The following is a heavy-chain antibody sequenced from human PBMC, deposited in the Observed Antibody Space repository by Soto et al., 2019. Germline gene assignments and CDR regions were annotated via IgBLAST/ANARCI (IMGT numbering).Heavy chain of an antibody. CDR3: ARGGVYSSSWADTFDY. CDR1: GGSFNNHA. J-gene: IGHJ4*02. V-gene: IGHV1-69*12. D-gene: IGHD6-13*01. Sequence: QVQLVQSGAEVKKPGSSVKVSCKASGGSFNNHAISWVRQAPGQGLEWMGGIIPIFATANYAQKFQGRLTMTADESTSTAYMELGSLRSEDTAVYYCARGGVYSSSWADTFDYWGQGTLVTVSS. CDR2: IIPIFATA.